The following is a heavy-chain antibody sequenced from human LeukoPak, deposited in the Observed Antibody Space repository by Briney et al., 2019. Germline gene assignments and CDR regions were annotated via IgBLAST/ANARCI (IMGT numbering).Heavy chain of an antibody. CDR2: INHSGSA. Sequence: SETLSLTCAVYGGSFSDYYWSWIRQPPGKGLEWIAEINHSGSANYNPSLKSRVTISVDKSKNQFSLKLSSVTAADTAVYYCARVRIERWFDPWGQGTLVTVSS. CDR1: GGSFSDYY. J-gene: IGHJ5*02. CDR3: ARVRIERWFDP. D-gene: IGHD2-15*01. V-gene: IGHV4-34*01.